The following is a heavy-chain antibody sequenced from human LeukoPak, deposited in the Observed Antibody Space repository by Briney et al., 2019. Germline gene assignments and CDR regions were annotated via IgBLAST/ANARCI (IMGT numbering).Heavy chain of an antibody. J-gene: IGHJ5*02. V-gene: IGHV4-59*01. D-gene: IGHD4-17*01. CDR2: IYYSGST. CDR1: GGSISSYY. CDR3: ARGDDYGDYRGPFDP. Sequence: SETLSLTCTVSGGSISSYYWSWIRQPPGKGLEWIGYIYYSGSTNYNPSLKSRVTISVDTSKNQFSLKLSSVTAADTAVYYCARGDDYGDYRGPFDPWGQGTLVTVSS.